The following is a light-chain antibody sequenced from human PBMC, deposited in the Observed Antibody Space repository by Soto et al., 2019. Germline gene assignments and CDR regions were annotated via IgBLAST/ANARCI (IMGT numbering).Light chain of an antibody. V-gene: IGKV3-11*01. CDR1: QYINTR. CDR2: QPS. J-gene: IGKJ1*01. Sequence: EIVLTQSPATLSSPPGDRVTLSCRASQYINTRLAWYQHRPGQAPRLLIYQPSIRAAGIPARFSASGSGTDFTLTISDVQPEDVALYYCHQRQSWPRTFGQGTKVDI. CDR3: HQRQSWPRT.